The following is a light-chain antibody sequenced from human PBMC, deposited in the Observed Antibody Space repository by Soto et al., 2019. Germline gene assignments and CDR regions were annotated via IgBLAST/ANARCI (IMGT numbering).Light chain of an antibody. CDR1: SSDVGDYNC. J-gene: IGLJ1*01. V-gene: IGLV2-11*01. CDR3: CSCAGDYSIYV. Sequence: HSSRTPPGSVFGAPGQAATISCTGTSSDVGDYNCVSWYQQHPGKAPRLMFYDVTKRPSGVPDRFYGSSSGDTASLTISGLQADDEADYYCCSCAGDYSIYVFGTGTEVTAL. CDR2: DVT.